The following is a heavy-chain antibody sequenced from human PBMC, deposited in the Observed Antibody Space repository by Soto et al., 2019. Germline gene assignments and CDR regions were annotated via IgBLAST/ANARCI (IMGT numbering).Heavy chain of an antibody. J-gene: IGHJ4*02. V-gene: IGHV1-18*01. CDR3: ARDGRYSGSYRGSSFDY. CDR2: ISANNGNT. Sequence: QVQLVQSGAEVKKPGASVKVSCKASGYTFTSYGISWVRQAPGQGLEWMGWISANNGNTNYAQKIQGRVTMTTDTATSTAYTELRSLRSDDTAVYYCARDGRYSGSYRGSSFDYWGQGTLVTVSS. CDR1: GYTFTSYG. D-gene: IGHD1-26*01.